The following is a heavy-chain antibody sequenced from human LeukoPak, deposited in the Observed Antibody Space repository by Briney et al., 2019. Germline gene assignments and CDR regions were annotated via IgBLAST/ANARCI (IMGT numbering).Heavy chain of an antibody. D-gene: IGHD2-2*01. J-gene: IGHJ4*02. CDR1: GFTFSNYG. CDR3: ARGGRYCSSSSCHLGDY. Sequence: GGSLRLSCAASGFTFSNYGMHWVRQAPGKGLEWVAVIWCDGSNEYYADSVKGRFTISRDNSKNTLYLQMNSLRAEDTAVYYCARGGRYCSSSSCHLGDYWGQGTLVTVSS. CDR2: IWCDGSNE. V-gene: IGHV3-33*01.